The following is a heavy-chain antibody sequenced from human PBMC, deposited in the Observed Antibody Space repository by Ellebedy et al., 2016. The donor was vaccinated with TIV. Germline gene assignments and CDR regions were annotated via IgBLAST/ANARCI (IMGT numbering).Heavy chain of an antibody. CDR2: MSTYNDNI. CDR3: ARVIGLRDCSGDICSPPSPLDH. V-gene: IGHV1-18*04. J-gene: IGHJ4*02. Sequence: ASVKVSCKASGYSFSSHGITWLRQAPGQGLEWMGWMSTYNDNINYAQKFKGRVTMTSDSSTSTAYLELRSLRSDDTAMYYCARVIGLRDCSGDICSPPSPLDHWGQGALVTVSS. D-gene: IGHD2-15*01. CDR1: GYSFSSHG.